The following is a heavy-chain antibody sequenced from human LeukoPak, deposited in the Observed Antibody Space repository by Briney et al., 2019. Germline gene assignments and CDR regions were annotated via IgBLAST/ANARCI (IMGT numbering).Heavy chain of an antibody. J-gene: IGHJ6*02. D-gene: IGHD1-14*01. V-gene: IGHV1-69*04. Sequence: GSSVTVSCQATGCTFISYAISWVRQAPGQRLEWMGRIIPILGIANYAQKFQGRVTITADKSTSTAYMELSSLRSEDTAVYYWARSTGLVSRDVWGQGTTVTVSS. CDR3: ARSTGLVSRDV. CDR2: IIPILGIA. CDR1: GCTFISYA.